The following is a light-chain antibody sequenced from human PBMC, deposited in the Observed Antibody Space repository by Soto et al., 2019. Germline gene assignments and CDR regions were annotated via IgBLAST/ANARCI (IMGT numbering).Light chain of an antibody. CDR1: QSISSY. Sequence: DIQMTQSPSSLSASVGDRVTITCRASQSISSYLNCYQQKPGKAPKLLIYAASSLQSGVPSRFSGSGSGTDVTLIISSLQPEDFATYYCQQSYSTPLTFGGGTKVEIK. CDR3: QQSYSTPLT. J-gene: IGKJ4*01. CDR2: AAS. V-gene: IGKV1-39*01.